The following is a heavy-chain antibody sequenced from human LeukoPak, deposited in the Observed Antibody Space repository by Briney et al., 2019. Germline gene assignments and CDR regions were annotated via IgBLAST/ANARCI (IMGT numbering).Heavy chain of an antibody. CDR2: ISAYNGNT. J-gene: IGHJ4*02. CDR1: GYTFTSYG. CDR3: ARIKAPSRYFDY. V-gene: IGHV1-18*01. Sequence: ASVKVSCKASGYTFTSYGFTWVRQAPGQGLEWMGWISAYNGNTDYAQKFRGRVTMTTDTSTSTAYMELSRLRSDDTAVYYCARIKAPSRYFDYWGQGTLVTVSS.